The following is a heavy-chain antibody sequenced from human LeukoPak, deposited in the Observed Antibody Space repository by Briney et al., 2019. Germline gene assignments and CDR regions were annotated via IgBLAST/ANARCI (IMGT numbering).Heavy chain of an antibody. D-gene: IGHD3-22*01. CDR3: ARHYYNDNTRLDF. V-gene: IGHV5-10-1*01. J-gene: IGHJ4*02. CDR1: GYSFTTYW. Sequence: GGSLRISCKGSGYSFTTYWISWVRQMPGEGPEWMGRIHPSDSDTNYSPSFQGHVTFSTDKSISTAYLQWTSLKASDTAIYFCARHYYNDNTRLDFWGQGTLVTVSS. CDR2: IHPSDSDT.